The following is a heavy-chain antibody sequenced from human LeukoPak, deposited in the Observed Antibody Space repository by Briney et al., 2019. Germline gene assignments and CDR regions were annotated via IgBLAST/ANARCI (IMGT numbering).Heavy chain of an antibody. CDR2: IYPGDSDT. Sequence: GEALKISCKGSGYRFTSYWIGWGRQMPGKGLEWMGIIYPGDSDTRYSPSFQGQVTISADKSISTAYLQWSSLKASDTAMYYCARVDYYDSSGYYLPCWGQGTLVTVSS. V-gene: IGHV5-51*01. J-gene: IGHJ4*02. D-gene: IGHD3-22*01. CDR3: ARVDYYDSSGYYLPC. CDR1: GYRFTSYW.